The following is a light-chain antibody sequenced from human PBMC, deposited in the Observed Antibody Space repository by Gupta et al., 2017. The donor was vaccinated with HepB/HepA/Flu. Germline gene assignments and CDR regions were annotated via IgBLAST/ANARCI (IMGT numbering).Light chain of an antibody. V-gene: IGLV2-8*01. CDR2: EVS. Sequence: QSPLPQPPSASGSPAQSVTISCTGTSSDIGGYNYVSWYQQYPGKAPNLLIYEVSKRPSGVPARFSGSKAGNTASLTVSGLQAEEEAHYYCSANAGSNNLVFGGGIELTVL. CDR1: SSDIGGYNY. CDR3: SANAGSNNLV. J-gene: IGLJ3*02.